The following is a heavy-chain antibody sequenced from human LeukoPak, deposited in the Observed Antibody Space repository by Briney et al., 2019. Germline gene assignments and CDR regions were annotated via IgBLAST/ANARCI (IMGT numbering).Heavy chain of an antibody. CDR2: IIPTFGTS. CDR3: ATPTMVRGVSVN. CDR1: GGTLSSNA. D-gene: IGHD3-10*01. J-gene: IGHJ4*02. Sequence: SVKVSCKASGGTLSSNAISWVRQAPGQGLEWMGGIIPTFGTSNYAQKFQGRVTMTADESMTTAYMELSSLRSEDTAVYYCATPTMVRGVSVNWGQGTLVTVSS. V-gene: IGHV1-69*13.